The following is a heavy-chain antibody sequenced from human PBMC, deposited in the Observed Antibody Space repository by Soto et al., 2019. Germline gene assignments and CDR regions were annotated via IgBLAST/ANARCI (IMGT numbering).Heavy chain of an antibody. D-gene: IGHD2-15*01. V-gene: IGHV3-23*01. Sequence: GGSLRLSCAASGFTFSSYAMSWVRQAPGKGLEWVSAISGSGGSTYYADSVKGRFTISRDNSKNTLYLQMNSLRAEDTAVYYCAKNRNGYCSGGSCYYDYWGQGTLVTVSS. CDR3: AKNRNGYCSGGSCYYDY. CDR1: GFTFSSYA. J-gene: IGHJ4*02. CDR2: ISGSGGST.